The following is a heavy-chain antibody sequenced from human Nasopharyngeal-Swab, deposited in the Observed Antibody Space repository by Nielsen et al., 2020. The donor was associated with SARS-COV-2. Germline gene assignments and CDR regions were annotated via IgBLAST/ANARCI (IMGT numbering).Heavy chain of an antibody. J-gene: IGHJ5*02. CDR3: ARFYGYCSSTSCYTGWFDP. V-gene: IGHV5-51*01. D-gene: IGHD2-2*02. CDR2: IYPGDSDT. Sequence: VRQTPGKGLGGVGIIYPGDSDTRYSPSFQGQVTISDDKSISTAYLQWNSLKASDTAMYYWARFYGYCSSTSCYTGWFDPWGQGTLVTVSS.